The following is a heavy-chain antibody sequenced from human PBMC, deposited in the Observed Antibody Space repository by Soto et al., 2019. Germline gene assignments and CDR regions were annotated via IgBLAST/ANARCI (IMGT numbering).Heavy chain of an antibody. CDR3: ATNVDSSYYVRWFDP. V-gene: IGHV1-69*01. D-gene: IGHD3-22*01. CDR1: GGTFSTYP. J-gene: IGHJ5*02. Sequence: QVQLVQSGAEVKKPGSSVKVSCKASGGTFSTYPISWVRQAPGQGLEWMGGIIPIFGTPNYAQRFQGRLTFTADESTTTVYMELSSLRSEDTAVYYCATNVDSSYYVRWFDPWGQGTLVTVSS. CDR2: IIPIFGTP.